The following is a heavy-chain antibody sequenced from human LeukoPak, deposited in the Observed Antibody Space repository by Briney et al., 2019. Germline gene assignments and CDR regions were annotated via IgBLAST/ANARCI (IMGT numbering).Heavy chain of an antibody. D-gene: IGHD2-15*01. CDR2: ICAAGDT. V-gene: IGHV3-13*04. CDR3: ARWVGGIYYFDG. CDR1: VFTFCSSD. Sequence: GGSLRLSCTASVFTFCSSDMHWVRHARGKGRVWVSSICAAGDTYYRGSVQGRFTISRKNAKNSLYLQRNSLEAGDTAVYYCARWVGGIYYFDGWGQGTLVTVSS. J-gene: IGHJ4*02.